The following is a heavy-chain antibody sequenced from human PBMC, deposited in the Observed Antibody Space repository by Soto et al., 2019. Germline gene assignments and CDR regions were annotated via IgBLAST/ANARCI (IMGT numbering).Heavy chain of an antibody. CDR2: ITSTSSTI. J-gene: IGHJ3*02. CDR1: GFTFSDSA. Sequence: EVQLVESGGRLVQPGGSLRLSCEASGFTFSDSAMNWVRQAPGKGLDWLAFITSTSSTILYADSVKGRFTISRDNAKSSLYLQMSSLRDEDTAVYYCARGRDHAFDIWGQGTMVTVSS. V-gene: IGHV3-48*02. CDR3: ARGRDHAFDI.